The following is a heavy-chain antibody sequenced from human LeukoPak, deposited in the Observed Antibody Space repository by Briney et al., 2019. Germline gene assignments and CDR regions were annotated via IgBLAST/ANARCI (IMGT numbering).Heavy chain of an antibody. D-gene: IGHD5-12*01. CDR3: ARGSGYSGFSDY. CDR1: GGSVNSGNYY. CDR2: IYYSGST. J-gene: IGHJ4*02. Sequence: PSETLSLTCTVSGGSVNSGNYYWSWIRQPPGKGLEWIGYIYYSGSTNYNPSLKSRVTISVDTSKNQFSLKLSSVTAADTAVYYCARGSGYSGFSDYWGQGTLVTVSS. V-gene: IGHV4-61*01.